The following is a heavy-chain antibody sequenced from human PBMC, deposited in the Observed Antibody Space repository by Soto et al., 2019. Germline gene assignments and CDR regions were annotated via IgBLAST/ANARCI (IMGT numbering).Heavy chain of an antibody. Sequence: QVQLQQWGAGPLRPLETLSLTCGVSGGSFSGDYWAWIRQSPGKGLEWIGEINDRGSINYNPSLKSRVSISVDTSKNHYSLNLRSVTAADTAVYYCARESHDILTGPPWVWYFDLWGRGTLDTVSS. J-gene: IGHJ2*01. CDR3: ARESHDILTGPPWVWYFDL. CDR1: GGSFSGDY. CDR2: INDRGSI. D-gene: IGHD3-9*01. V-gene: IGHV4-34*01.